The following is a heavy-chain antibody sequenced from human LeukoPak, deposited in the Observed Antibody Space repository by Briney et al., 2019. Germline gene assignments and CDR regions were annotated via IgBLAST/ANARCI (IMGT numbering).Heavy chain of an antibody. Sequence: PSETLSLTCAVYGGSFSGYYWSWIRQPPGKGLEWIGEINHSGSTNYNPSLKSRVTISVDTSKNQFSLKLSSVTAADTAVYYCARSRTATGDSSGFIDYWGQGTLVTVSS. V-gene: IGHV4-34*01. D-gene: IGHD3-22*01. J-gene: IGHJ4*02. CDR1: GGSFSGYY. CDR2: INHSGST. CDR3: ARSRTATGDSSGFIDY.